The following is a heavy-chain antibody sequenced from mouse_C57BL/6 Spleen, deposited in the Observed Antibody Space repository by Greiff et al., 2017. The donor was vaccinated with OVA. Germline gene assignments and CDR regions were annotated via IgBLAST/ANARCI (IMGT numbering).Heavy chain of an antibody. D-gene: IGHD4-1*01. CDR1: GYTFTDYY. J-gene: IGHJ3*01. Sequence: EVQLQQSGPELVKPGASVKISCKASGYTFTDYYMNWVKQSPGKSLEWIGDINPNNGGTSYNQKFKGKATLTVDKSSSTAYMELRSLTSEDSAVYYCARPGEGFAYWGQGTLVTVSA. CDR2: INPNNGGT. CDR3: ARPGEGFAY. V-gene: IGHV1-26*01.